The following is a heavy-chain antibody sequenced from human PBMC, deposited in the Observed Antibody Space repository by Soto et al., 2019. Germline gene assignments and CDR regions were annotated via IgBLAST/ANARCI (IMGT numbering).Heavy chain of an antibody. CDR2: IHSNGGLT. J-gene: IGHJ1*01. CDR1: GFSFSDYA. V-gene: IGHV3-23*01. CDR3: AKDRYCGGDCYPRYFQH. Sequence: GGSLRLSCAASGFSFSDYAMSWVRQAPGKGLEWVSTIHSNGGLTYNTDSVKGRFTISRDNSKNTLYLQMNSLRGEDTAVYYCAKDRYCGGDCYPRYFQHWGQGTLVTVSS. D-gene: IGHD2-21*02.